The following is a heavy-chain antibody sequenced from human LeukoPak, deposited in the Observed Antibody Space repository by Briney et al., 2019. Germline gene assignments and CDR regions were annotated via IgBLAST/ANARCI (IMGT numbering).Heavy chain of an antibody. D-gene: IGHD2-2*01. Sequence: SQTLSLTCTVSGGSISSGGYYWSWIRQPPGKGLEWIGYIYHSGSTYYNPSLKSRVTISVDRSKNQFSLKLSSVTAADTAVYYCARYLITDVVVPAAINSNAFDIWGQGTMVTVSS. CDR2: IYHSGST. J-gene: IGHJ3*02. CDR1: GGSISSGGYY. V-gene: IGHV4-30-2*01. CDR3: ARYLITDVVVPAAINSNAFDI.